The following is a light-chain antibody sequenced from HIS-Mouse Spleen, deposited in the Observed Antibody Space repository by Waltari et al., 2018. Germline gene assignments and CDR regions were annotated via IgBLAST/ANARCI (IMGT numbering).Light chain of an antibody. Sequence: SYELTQPPSVSVSPGQTARITCSGAALPNKYAYWYQQKSGQAPVLVIYEDSKRPSGIPERFSGSSSGTMATLTISGAQVEDEADYYCYSTDSSGNHKEVFGGGTKLTVL. CDR2: EDS. CDR3: YSTDSSGNHKEV. J-gene: IGLJ2*01. V-gene: IGLV3-10*01. CDR1: ALPNKY.